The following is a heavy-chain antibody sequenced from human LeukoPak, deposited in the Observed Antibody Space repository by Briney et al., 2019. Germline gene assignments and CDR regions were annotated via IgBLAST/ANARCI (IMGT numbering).Heavy chain of an antibody. CDR3: ARGRYSYGTFDY. CDR2: INHSGSA. D-gene: IGHD5-18*01. J-gene: IGHJ4*02. V-gene: IGHV4-34*01. Sequence: SETMSLTCAVYGGSFSGYYWSWIRQPPGKGMEWIGEINHSGSADYNPSLKGRVTISVDTSKNQFSLKLSSVTAADRALYYCARGRYSYGTFDYWGQGTLVTVSS. CDR1: GGSFSGYY.